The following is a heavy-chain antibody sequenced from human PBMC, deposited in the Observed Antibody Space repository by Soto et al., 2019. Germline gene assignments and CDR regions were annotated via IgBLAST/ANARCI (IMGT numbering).Heavy chain of an antibody. J-gene: IGHJ4*02. CDR2: INPNSGGT. V-gene: IGHV1-2*04. CDR1: GYTFTGYY. Sequence: ASVKVSCKASGYTFTGYYMHWVRQAPGQGLEWMGWINPNSGGTNYAQKFQGWVTMTRDTSISTAYMELSRLRSDDTAVYYCAKEGVRYSSGWYLDYWGQGTLVTVSS. D-gene: IGHD6-19*01. CDR3: AKEGVRYSSGWYLDY.